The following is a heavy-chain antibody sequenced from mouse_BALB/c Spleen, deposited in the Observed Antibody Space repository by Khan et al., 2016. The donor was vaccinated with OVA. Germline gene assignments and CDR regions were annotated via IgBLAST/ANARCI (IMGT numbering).Heavy chain of an antibody. V-gene: IGHV3-2*02. CDR1: GFSITTDYA. CDR2: ISYSGNT. Sequence: VQLKESGPGLVKPSQSLSLTCTVTGFSITTDYAWNWIRQFPGNKLEWMGFISYSGNTKYNPSPKSRISITRDTSKNQFFLQLKSVTTKDTARYYCAGVYGGGFDYWGQGTTLTGSS. CDR3: AGVYGGGFDY. D-gene: IGHD1-1*01. J-gene: IGHJ2*01.